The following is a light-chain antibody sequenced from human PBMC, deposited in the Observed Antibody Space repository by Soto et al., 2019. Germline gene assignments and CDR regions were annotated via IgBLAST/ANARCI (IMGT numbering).Light chain of an antibody. CDR1: QGISTY. J-gene: IGKJ4*01. CDR2: AAS. Sequence: DIQMTQSPSSLSASVGDRVTITCRASQGISTYLAWYQQKPGKVPKLLIYAASTLQSGVPSRFSGSGSGTDFTLTISSLQPEDVATYYYQKYNSAPPLTFGGGTKVEIK. V-gene: IGKV1-27*01. CDR3: QKYNSAPPLT.